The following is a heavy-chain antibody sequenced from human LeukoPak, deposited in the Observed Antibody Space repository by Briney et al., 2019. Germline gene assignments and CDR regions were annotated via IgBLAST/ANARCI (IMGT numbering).Heavy chain of an antibody. D-gene: IGHD2-15*01. V-gene: IGHV4-34*01. J-gene: IGHJ5*02. CDR1: GGSFSGYY. CDR3: ARLGSISGPLGP. CDR2: INHSGST. Sequence: SETLSLTCAVYGGSFSGYYWSWIRQPPGKGLEWIGEINHSGSTNYNTSLKSRVTKSVETSKNQFSLKLSCVTAADTAVYYCARLGSISGPLGPWGQGTLVTVSS.